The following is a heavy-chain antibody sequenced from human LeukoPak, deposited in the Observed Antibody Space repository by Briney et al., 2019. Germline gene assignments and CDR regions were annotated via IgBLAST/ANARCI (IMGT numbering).Heavy chain of an antibody. CDR2: ISADNGNT. Sequence: ASVKVSCKASGYTFTNYGVSWVRQAPGQGLEWMGWISADNGNTNYAQKLQGRVTMTTDTSTSTAYMELRSLRSDDTAVYYCARDSFASTVFPRSYSNYRGNYYGMDVWGQGTTVTVSS. CDR3: ARDSFASTVFPRSYSNYRGNYYGMDV. J-gene: IGHJ6*02. CDR1: GYTFTNYG. D-gene: IGHD4-11*01. V-gene: IGHV1-18*01.